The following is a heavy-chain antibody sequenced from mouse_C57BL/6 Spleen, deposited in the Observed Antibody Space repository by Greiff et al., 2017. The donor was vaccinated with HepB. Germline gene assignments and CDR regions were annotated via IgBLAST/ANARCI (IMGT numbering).Heavy chain of an antibody. CDR1: GYTFTSYW. Sequence: QVQLQQPGAELVKPGASVKLSCKASGYTFTSYWMQWVKQRPGQGLEWIGEIDPSDSYTNYNQKFNGKATLTVDTSSSTAYMQLSSLTSEDSAVYYCASRDRVGFDYWGQGTTLTVSS. J-gene: IGHJ2*01. V-gene: IGHV1-50*01. CDR3: ASRDRVGFDY. D-gene: IGHD1-1*01. CDR2: IDPSDSYT.